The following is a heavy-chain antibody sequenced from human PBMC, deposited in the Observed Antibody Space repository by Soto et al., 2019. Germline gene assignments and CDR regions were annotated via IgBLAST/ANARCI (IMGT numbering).Heavy chain of an antibody. Sequence: SETLSLTCTVSGGSISNVDYYWSWIRHPPGKGLECIGYIYNSGSTFYNPSLKNRVTISLDTSKIQFSLKVSSLTAADAAVYLCLGEGGDHWFGPWGQRTL. D-gene: IGHD1-26*01. CDR1: GGSISNVDYY. J-gene: IGHJ5*01. V-gene: IGHV4-30-4*02. CDR2: IYNSGST. CDR3: LGEGGDHWFGP.